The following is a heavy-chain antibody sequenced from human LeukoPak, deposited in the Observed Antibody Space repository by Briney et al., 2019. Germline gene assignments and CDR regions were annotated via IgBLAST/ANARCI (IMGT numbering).Heavy chain of an antibody. V-gene: IGHV4-59*01. CDR2: IYHSGTT. CDR3: ARWSGDYDILTGYHSFDF. D-gene: IGHD3-9*01. CDR1: GVSISSYY. Sequence: PSETLSLTCTVSGVSISSYYWSWLRQPPGKGLEWVGYIYHSGTTKYNPSLNSRVTISIDTSENQFSLKLNSVTAADTAVYYCARWSGDYDILTGYHSFDFWGQGTLVTVSS. J-gene: IGHJ4*02.